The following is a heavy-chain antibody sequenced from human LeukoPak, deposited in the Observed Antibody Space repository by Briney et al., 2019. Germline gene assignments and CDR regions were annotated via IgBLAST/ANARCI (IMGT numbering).Heavy chain of an antibody. CDR2: IYISGST. CDR1: GGSISSYY. CDR3: ARGGYYGSGNDFRFDP. V-gene: IGHV4-4*07. Sequence: PSETLSLTCTVSGGSISSYYWSWIRQPAGKGLEWIGRIYISGSTNYNPSLKSRVTMSVDTSKNQFSLKLSSVTAADTAVYYCARGGYYGSGNDFRFDPWGQGTLVTVSS. D-gene: IGHD3-10*01. J-gene: IGHJ5*02.